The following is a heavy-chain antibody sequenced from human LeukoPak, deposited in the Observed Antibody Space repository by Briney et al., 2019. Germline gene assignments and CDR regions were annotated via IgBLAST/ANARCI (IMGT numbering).Heavy chain of an antibody. CDR1: GFTFSSYG. J-gene: IGHJ4*02. D-gene: IGHD5-24*01. Sequence: GGSLRLSCAASGFTFSSYGMHWVRQAPGRGLEWVAVIWYDGSNKYYADSVKGRFTISRDNSKNTLYLQMNSLRAEDTAVYYCAGPLGRDGYNWSLDYWGQGTLVTVSS. CDR2: IWYDGSNK. V-gene: IGHV3-33*01. CDR3: AGPLGRDGYNWSLDY.